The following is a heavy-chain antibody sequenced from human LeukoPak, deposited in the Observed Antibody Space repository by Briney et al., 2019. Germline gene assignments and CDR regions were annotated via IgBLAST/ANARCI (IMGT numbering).Heavy chain of an antibody. CDR3: ARGSSSFIFGQGSNDAFDI. CDR1: GYTFTGYY. V-gene: IGHV1-2*02. CDR2: INPNSGGT. J-gene: IGHJ3*02. Sequence: ASVKVSCKASGYTFTGYYMHWVRQAPGQGLGWMGWINPNSGGTNYAQKFQGRVTMTRDTSISTAYMELSRLRSDDTAVYYCARGSSSFIFGQGSNDAFDIWGQGTMVTVSS. D-gene: IGHD6-6*01.